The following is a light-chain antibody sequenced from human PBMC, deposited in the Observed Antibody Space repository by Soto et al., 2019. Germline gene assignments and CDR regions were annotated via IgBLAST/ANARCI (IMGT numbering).Light chain of an antibody. J-gene: IGKJ3*01. CDR2: AAS. CDR3: QQSYSTLT. V-gene: IGKV1-39*01. Sequence: DLQMTQSPSSLSASVGDRVTITCRASQSISSYLNWYQQKPGKAPKLLIYAASSLQSGVPSRFSGSGSGTDFTLTISSLQPEDFATYDCQQSYSTLTFGPGTKVDIK. CDR1: QSISSY.